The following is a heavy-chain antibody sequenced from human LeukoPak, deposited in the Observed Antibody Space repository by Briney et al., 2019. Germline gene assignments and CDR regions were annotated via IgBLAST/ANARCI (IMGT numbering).Heavy chain of an antibody. V-gene: IGHV4-39*07. CDR3: AREEWELLKEGWFDP. J-gene: IGHJ5*02. Sequence: SETLSLTCTVSGGSISSSNYYWGWIRQPPGKGLEWIGSIYYSGSTNYNPSLKSRVTISVDTSKNQFSLKLSSVTAADTAVYYCAREEWELLKEGWFDPWGQGTLVTVSS. CDR2: IYYSGST. D-gene: IGHD1-26*01. CDR1: GGSISSSNYY.